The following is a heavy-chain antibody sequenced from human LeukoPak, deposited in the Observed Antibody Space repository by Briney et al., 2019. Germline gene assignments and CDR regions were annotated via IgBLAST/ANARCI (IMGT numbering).Heavy chain of an antibody. V-gene: IGHV3-23*01. CDR2: ISGSGGST. Sequence: GGSLRLSCAASGFTFSSYAMSWVSQAPGKGLEWVSAISGSGGSTYYADSVKGRFTISRDNSKNTLYLQMNSLRAEDTAVYYCAKRPTTVVTPGSDYWGQGTLVTVSS. D-gene: IGHD4-23*01. J-gene: IGHJ4*02. CDR1: GFTFSSYA. CDR3: AKRPTTVVTPGSDY.